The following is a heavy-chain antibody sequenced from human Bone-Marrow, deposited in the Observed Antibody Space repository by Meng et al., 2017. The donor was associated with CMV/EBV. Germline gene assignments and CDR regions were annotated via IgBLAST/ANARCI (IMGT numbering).Heavy chain of an antibody. Sequence: GESLKISCAASGFTFSSYAMSWVRQAPGKGLEWVSAISGSGGSTYCADSVKGRFTISRDNSKNTLYLQMNSLRAEDTAVYYCAKENGTIVGAYIDDWGQGTPVTVSS. J-gene: IGHJ4*02. CDR2: ISGSGGST. V-gene: IGHV3-23*01. D-gene: IGHD1-26*01. CDR1: GFTFSSYA. CDR3: AKENGTIVGAYIDD.